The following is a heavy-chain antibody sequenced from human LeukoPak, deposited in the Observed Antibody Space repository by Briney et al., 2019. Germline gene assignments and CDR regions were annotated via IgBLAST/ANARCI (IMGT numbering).Heavy chain of an antibody. Sequence: PSETLSLTCAVYGGSFSGYYWSWIRQPPGKGLEWIGEINHSGSTNYNPSLKSRVTISVGTSKNQFSLKLSSVTAADTAVYYCARDRVAKYSSSYRPPYWGQGTLVTVSS. V-gene: IGHV4-34*01. CDR3: ARDRVAKYSSSYRPPY. J-gene: IGHJ4*02. D-gene: IGHD6-6*01. CDR2: INHSGST. CDR1: GGSFSGYY.